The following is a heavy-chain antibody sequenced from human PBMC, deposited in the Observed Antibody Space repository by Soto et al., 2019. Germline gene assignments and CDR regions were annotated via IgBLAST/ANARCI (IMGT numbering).Heavy chain of an antibody. J-gene: IGHJ6*02. CDR3: ATDTIRGSTGIDV. CDR2: ISSSSSYT. V-gene: IGHV3-11*06. CDR1: GFTFSDYY. Sequence: GSLRRSGAASGFTFSDYYMSWIRQAPGKGLEWVSYISSSSSYTNYADSVKGRFTISRDNAKNSLYLQMNSLRAEDTAVYYRATDTIRGSTGIDVWGQGTTVTVSS. D-gene: IGHD1-1*01.